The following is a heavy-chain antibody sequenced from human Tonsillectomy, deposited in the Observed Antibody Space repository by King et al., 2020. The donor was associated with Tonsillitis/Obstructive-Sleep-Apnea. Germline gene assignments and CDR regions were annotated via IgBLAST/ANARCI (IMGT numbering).Heavy chain of an antibody. CDR1: GFTFSSYS. J-gene: IGHJ4*02. V-gene: IGHV3-48*02. D-gene: IGHD6-13*01. CDR2: ISSSSSTI. Sequence: VQLVESGGGLVQPGGSLRLSCAASGFTFSSYSMNWVRQAPGKGLEWVSYISSSSSTIYYADSVKGRFTISRDNAKNSLYLQMNSLRDEDTAVYYCARGGTRIAAAGSGKYWGQGTLVTVSS. CDR3: ARGGTRIAAAGSGKY.